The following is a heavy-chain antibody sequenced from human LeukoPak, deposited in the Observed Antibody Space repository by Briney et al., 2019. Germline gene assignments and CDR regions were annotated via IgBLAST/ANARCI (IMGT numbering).Heavy chain of an antibody. CDR1: GFTFSNAW. Sequence: GSLRLSCAASGFTFSNAWMSWVRQAPGKGLEWIGYIYHSGSTYYNPSLKSRVTISVDRSKNQFSLKLSSVTAADTAVYYCARTWAGIAAAGSHAFDIWGQGTMVTVSS. CDR3: ARTWAGIAAAGSHAFDI. V-gene: IGHV4-4*02. CDR2: IYHSGST. J-gene: IGHJ3*02. D-gene: IGHD6-13*01.